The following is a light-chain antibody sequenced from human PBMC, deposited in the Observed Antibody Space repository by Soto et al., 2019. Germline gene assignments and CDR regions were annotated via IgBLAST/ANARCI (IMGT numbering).Light chain of an antibody. CDR2: LGS. J-gene: IGKJ2*01. Sequence: DIVMTQSPLSLPVTPGEPASISCRSSQSLLYGAGYMYVDWYLQKPGQPPQLLIFLGSNRASGVPDRFSGSVSGTDVTLKINKVETEDVGVYYCMQTLQTPYTFGQGTKLEI. CDR1: QSLLYGAGYMY. CDR3: MQTLQTPYT. V-gene: IGKV2-28*01.